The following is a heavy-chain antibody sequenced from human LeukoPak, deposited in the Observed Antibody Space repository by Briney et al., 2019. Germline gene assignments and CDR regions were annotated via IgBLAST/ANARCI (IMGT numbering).Heavy chain of an antibody. D-gene: IGHD3-10*01. J-gene: IGHJ4*02. V-gene: IGHV4-59*01. CDR2: IYYSGST. CDR1: GGSISSYY. Sequence: PSETLSLTCTVSGGSISSYYWSWIRQPPGKGLEWIGYIYYSGSTNYNPSLKSRVTISVDTSKNQFSLKLSSVTAADTAVYYCARVGRFGELLDYWGQGTLVTVSS. CDR3: ARVGRFGELLDY.